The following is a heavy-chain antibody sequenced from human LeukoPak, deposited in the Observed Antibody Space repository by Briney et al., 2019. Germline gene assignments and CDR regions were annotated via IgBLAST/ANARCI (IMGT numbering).Heavy chain of an antibody. V-gene: IGHV4-59*01. Sequence: GSLRLSCAASGFTFNNAWMSWVRQAPGKGLEWIGYIYYSGSTNYNPSLKSRVTISVDTSKNQFSLKLSSVTAADTAVYYCARDLAGGSSQPTWGQGTLVTVSS. CDR3: ARDLAGGSSQPT. J-gene: IGHJ5*02. CDR1: GFTFNNAW. D-gene: IGHD1-26*01. CDR2: IYYSGST.